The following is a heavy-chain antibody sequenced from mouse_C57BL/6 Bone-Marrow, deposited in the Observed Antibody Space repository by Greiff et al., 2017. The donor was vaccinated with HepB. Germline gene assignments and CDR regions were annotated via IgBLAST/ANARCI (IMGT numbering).Heavy chain of an antibody. Sequence: EVKVVESGGGLVKPGGSLKLSCAASGFTFSSYAMSWVRQTPEKRLEWVATISDGGSYTYYPDNVKGRFTISRDNAKNNLYLQMSHLKSEDTAMYYCASSTMVTSDAMDYWGQGTSVTVSS. J-gene: IGHJ4*01. V-gene: IGHV5-4*03. CDR2: ISDGGSYT. CDR3: ASSTMVTSDAMDY. CDR1: GFTFSSYA. D-gene: IGHD2-2*01.